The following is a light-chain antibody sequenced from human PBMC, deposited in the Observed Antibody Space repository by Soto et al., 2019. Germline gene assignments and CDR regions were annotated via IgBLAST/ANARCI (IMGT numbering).Light chain of an antibody. J-gene: IGKJ2*01. CDR3: QQYYSFPYT. CDR1: QGIGSY. CDR2: TAS. Sequence: VIWMTQSPSLLSASTGDRVTISCRMSQGIGSYLAWYQQKPGKAPELLIYTASTLQSGVPSRFSGSGSGTDFTLTISCLQSEDFATYYCQQYYSFPYTCGQGTKLEIK. V-gene: IGKV1D-8*01.